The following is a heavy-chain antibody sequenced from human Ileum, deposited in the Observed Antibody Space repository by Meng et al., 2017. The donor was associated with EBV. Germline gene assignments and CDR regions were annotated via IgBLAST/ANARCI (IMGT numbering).Heavy chain of an antibody. Sequence: LQVQESGPGLVKPSETLSLTCTVSGGSISSSDYYWGWIRQPPGKGLEWIGSLYFSGSTYSNPSLESRVTISVDTSNNQFSLKLSSVTAADTAVYYCARRGYSSGWYAYDYWGQGTLVTVSS. CDR3: ARRGYSSGWYAYDY. J-gene: IGHJ4*02. D-gene: IGHD6-19*01. V-gene: IGHV4-39*01. CDR2: LYFSGST. CDR1: GGSISSSDYY.